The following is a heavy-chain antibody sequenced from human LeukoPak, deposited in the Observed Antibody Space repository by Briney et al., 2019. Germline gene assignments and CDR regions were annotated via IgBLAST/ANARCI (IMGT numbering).Heavy chain of an antibody. CDR3: ARRLSSYYFDS. J-gene: IGHJ4*02. CDR2: IYYTGST. CDR1: GGSITSYY. V-gene: IGHV4-59*01. Sequence: SETLSLTCTVSGGSITSYYWSWIRQPPGKGLEWIGYIYYTGSTSYNPSLESRITLSVDRSNSQFSLKLTSVTTADTAIYYCARRLSSYYFDSWGQGTLVTVSS.